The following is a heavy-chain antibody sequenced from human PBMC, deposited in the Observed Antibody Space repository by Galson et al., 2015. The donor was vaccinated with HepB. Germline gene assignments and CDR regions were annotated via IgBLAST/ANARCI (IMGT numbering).Heavy chain of an antibody. J-gene: IGHJ4*02. CDR3: AKRTVSAGWSFDY. D-gene: IGHD6-19*01. CDR1: GGSISTDTYY. Sequence: ETLSLTCTVSGGSISTDTYYWAWIRQPPGKGLEWIGCIHYSGNTYDNPSLKSRITRSVDTSKNQFSLKLNSVTATDTAVYYCAKRTVSAGWSFDYWGQGTLVTVSS. CDR2: IHYSGNT. V-gene: IGHV4-39*01.